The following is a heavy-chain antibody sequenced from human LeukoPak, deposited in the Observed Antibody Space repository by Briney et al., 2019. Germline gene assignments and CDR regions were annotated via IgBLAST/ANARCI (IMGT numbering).Heavy chain of an antibody. V-gene: IGHV4-38-2*01. D-gene: IGHD3-22*01. Sequence: WETLSLTCAVSGYSISGGYYWGWIRQSPGKGLEWIASIFHTGSIYYNPSLKSRVTLSVDMSKNQFSLKPISVTAADTAVYYCARMGVSYYYDSSTYYPVAFDVWGQGTMVTASS. CDR2: IFHTGSI. CDR3: ARMGVSYYYDSSTYYPVAFDV. CDR1: GYSISGGYY. J-gene: IGHJ3*01.